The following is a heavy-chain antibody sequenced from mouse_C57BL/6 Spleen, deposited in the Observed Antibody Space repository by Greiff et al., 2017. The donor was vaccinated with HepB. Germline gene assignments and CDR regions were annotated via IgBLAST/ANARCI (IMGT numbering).Heavy chain of an antibody. CDR1: GYTFTDYN. J-gene: IGHJ2*01. D-gene: IGHD1-1*01. CDR2: INPNNGGT. V-gene: IGHV1-22*01. CDR3: ARPFITTVGDYFDY. Sequence: EVQLQQSGPELVKPGASVKMSCKASGYTFTDYNMHWVKQSHGKSLEWIGYINPNNGGTSYNQKFKGKATLTVNKSSSTAYMELRSLTSEDSAVYYCARPFITTVGDYFDYWGQGTTLTVSS.